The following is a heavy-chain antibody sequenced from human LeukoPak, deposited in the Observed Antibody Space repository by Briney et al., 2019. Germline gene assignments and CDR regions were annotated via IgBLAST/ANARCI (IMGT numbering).Heavy chain of an antibody. CDR3: AQNQWIQLWFAY. Sequence: WGSLRVSCAASGFAVSSFWLSWVSRAPGKGLEGVANIQQDGIEKYYVDFVKGRLTIPRDNAEKSLYLQMNSLRAEDTAVYSCAQNQWIQLWFAYWGQGTLVTVSP. D-gene: IGHD5-18*01. V-gene: IGHV3-7*01. CDR2: IQQDGIEK. J-gene: IGHJ4*02. CDR1: GFAVSSFW.